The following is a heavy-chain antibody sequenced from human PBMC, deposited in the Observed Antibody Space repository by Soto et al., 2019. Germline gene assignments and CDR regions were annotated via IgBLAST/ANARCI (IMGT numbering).Heavy chain of an antibody. CDR2: ISADGAST. J-gene: IGHJ4*02. CDR3: AILTDSYSSD. D-gene: IGHD3-22*01. Sequence: EVQVLESGGGLLQPGGSLRLSCAVSGLTFSTYAMTWVRQAPGEGLAWVSAISADGASTFYSDSVRGRFTVSRDNSKNTLYLHMNSLRLEETAIYFCAILTDSYSSDWGQGTLVFVSS. V-gene: IGHV3-23*01. CDR1: GLTFSTYA.